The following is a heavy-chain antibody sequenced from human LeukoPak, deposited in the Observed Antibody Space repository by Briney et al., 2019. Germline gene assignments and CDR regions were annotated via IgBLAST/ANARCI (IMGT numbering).Heavy chain of an antibody. CDR3: TRMGIVLLWFGECDY. CDR1: GFTFGDYA. CDR2: IRSKAYGGTT. D-gene: IGHD3-10*01. J-gene: IGHJ4*02. Sequence: GRSLRLSCTASGFTFGDYAMSWVRQAPGKGLEWVGFIRSKAYGGTTKYAASVKGRLTISRDDSKSIAYLQMNSLKTEDTAVYYCTRMGIVLLWFGECDYWGQGTLVTVSS. V-gene: IGHV3-49*04.